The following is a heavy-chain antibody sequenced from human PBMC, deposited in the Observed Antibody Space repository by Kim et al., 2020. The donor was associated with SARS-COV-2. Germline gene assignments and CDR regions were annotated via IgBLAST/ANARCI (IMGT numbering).Heavy chain of an antibody. J-gene: IGHJ4*02. CDR3: AKYLVVINRGYFDY. D-gene: IGHD3-22*01. Sequence: ADSVKGPFTISRDNSKNMLYLQMNSLRAEDTAVYYCAKYLVVINRGYFDYWGQGTLVTVSS. V-gene: IGHV3-23*01.